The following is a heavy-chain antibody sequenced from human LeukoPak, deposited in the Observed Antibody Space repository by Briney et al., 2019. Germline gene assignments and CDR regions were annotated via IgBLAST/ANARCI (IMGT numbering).Heavy chain of an antibody. CDR1: GFTFSSYA. CDR3: ARVDDLDAFDT. V-gene: IGHV3-30*04. Sequence: GGSLGLSCAASGFTFSSYAMHWVRQAPGKGLKWVAVIADDGSNKYYADSVKGRFTISRDNSNNTLYLQMNSLRAEDAAVYYCARVDDLDAFDTWGQGTMVTVSS. CDR2: IADDGSNK. D-gene: IGHD2-2*03. J-gene: IGHJ3*02.